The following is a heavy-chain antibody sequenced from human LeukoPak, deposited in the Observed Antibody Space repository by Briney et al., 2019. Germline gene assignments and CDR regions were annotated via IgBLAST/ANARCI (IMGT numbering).Heavy chain of an antibody. CDR2: IYYSGST. J-gene: IGHJ5*02. CDR1: GGSISSYY. Sequence: SETLSLTCTVSGGSISSYYWSWIRQPPGKGLEWIGYIYYSGSTNYNPSLKSRVTISVDTSKNQFSLKLSSVTAADTAVYYCARGSSSGWFDPWGQGTLVTVSS. V-gene: IGHV4-59*13. D-gene: IGHD6-6*01. CDR3: ARGSSSGWFDP.